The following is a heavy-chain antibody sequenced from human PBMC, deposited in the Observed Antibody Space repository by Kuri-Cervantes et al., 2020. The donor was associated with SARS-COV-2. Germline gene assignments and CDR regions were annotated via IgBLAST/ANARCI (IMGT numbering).Heavy chain of an antibody. V-gene: IGHV3-21*01. CDR2: ISGSGSYM. CDR3: AKELGYCSSTRSSWCAFDI. CDR1: GFTFNTYT. Sequence: GGSLRLSCVASGFTFNTYTIDWVRQAPGKALEWVSSISGSGSYMYYADSVKGRFTISKDSAKNSLFLQMNSLRAEDTAVYYCAKELGYCSSTRSSWCAFDIWGQGTMVTVSS. J-gene: IGHJ3*02. D-gene: IGHD2-2*01.